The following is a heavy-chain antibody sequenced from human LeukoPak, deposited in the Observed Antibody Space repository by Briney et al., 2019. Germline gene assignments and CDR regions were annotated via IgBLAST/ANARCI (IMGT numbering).Heavy chain of an antibody. J-gene: IGHJ4*02. D-gene: IGHD2-15*01. CDR2: LYYSGNT. CDR1: GGSISSYD. CDR3: ARRYCSGGSCYPDY. V-gene: IGHV4-59*08. Sequence: PSETLSLTCTVSGGSISSYDWSWIRQPPGKGLEWIGYLYYSGNTNYNPSLKSRVTISIDTSKNQSSLKLSSVTAADTAVYYCARRYCSGGSCYPDYWGQGTLVTVSS.